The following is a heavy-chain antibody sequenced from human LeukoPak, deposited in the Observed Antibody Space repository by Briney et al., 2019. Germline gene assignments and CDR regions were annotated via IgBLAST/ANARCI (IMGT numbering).Heavy chain of an antibody. Sequence: PGGSLRLSCAASGFTFSDHWMTWVRQAPGKGLEWVANIRQDGSEKYYVDSVKGRFTISRDKAKNSLHLQMTSLRAEDTAVYYCARTLRPGGYFAYYYGMDVWGQGTTVTVSS. J-gene: IGHJ6*02. V-gene: IGHV3-7*01. CDR2: IRQDGSEK. CDR3: ARTLRPGGYFAYYYGMDV. D-gene: IGHD1-26*01. CDR1: GFTFSDHW.